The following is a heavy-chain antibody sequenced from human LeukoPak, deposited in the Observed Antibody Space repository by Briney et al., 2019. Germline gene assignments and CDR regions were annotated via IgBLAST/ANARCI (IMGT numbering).Heavy chain of an antibody. CDR1: GFTFSSYG. J-gene: IGHJ3*02. D-gene: IGHD6-19*01. Sequence: GGSLRLSCAASGFTFSSYGMHWVRQAPGKGLEWVAGISYDGSNKYYADSVKGRFTISRDNSKNTLYLQMNSLRAEDTAVYYCAKVSGSGRISSHAFDIWGQGTMVTVSS. V-gene: IGHV3-30*18. CDR2: ISYDGSNK. CDR3: AKVSGSGRISSHAFDI.